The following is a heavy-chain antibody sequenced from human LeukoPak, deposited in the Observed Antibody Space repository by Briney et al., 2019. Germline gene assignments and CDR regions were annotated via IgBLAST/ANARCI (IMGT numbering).Heavy chain of an antibody. CDR2: IIPIFGTA. Sequence: ASVKVSCKASGGTFSSYAISWVRQAPGQGLEWMGGIIPIFGTANYAQKFQGRVTIITDESTSTAYMELSSLRSEDTAVYYCARERGYDILTGYHHPHFDYWGQGTLVTVSS. CDR1: GGTFSSYA. D-gene: IGHD3-9*01. J-gene: IGHJ4*02. V-gene: IGHV1-69*05. CDR3: ARERGYDILTGYHHPHFDY.